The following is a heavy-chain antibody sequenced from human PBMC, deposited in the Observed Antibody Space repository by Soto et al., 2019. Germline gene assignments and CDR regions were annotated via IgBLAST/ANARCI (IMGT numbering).Heavy chain of an antibody. Sequence: GGSLRLSCAASGFTFSSYAMSWVRQAPGKGLEWVSAISGSGGSTYYADSVKGRFTISRDNSKNTLYLQMNSLGAEDTAVYYCAKGKGSSWYLHRVSFDYWGQGTLVTVSS. CDR1: GFTFSSYA. CDR2: ISGSGGST. CDR3: AKGKGSSWYLHRVSFDY. V-gene: IGHV3-23*01. J-gene: IGHJ4*02. D-gene: IGHD6-13*01.